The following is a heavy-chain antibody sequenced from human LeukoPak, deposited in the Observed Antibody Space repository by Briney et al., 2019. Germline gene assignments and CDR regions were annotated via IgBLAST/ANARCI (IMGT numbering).Heavy chain of an antibody. V-gene: IGHV3-30-3*01. CDR2: MSYDGSNK. Sequence: GRSLRLSCAASGFTFSSYAMHWVRQAPGKGLEWVAVMSYDGSNKYYADSVKGRFTISRDNSKNTLYLQMNSLRAEDTAVYYCARDWTTGSFDYWGQGTLVTVSS. CDR3: ARDWTTGSFDY. D-gene: IGHD4-17*01. J-gene: IGHJ4*02. CDR1: GFTFSSYA.